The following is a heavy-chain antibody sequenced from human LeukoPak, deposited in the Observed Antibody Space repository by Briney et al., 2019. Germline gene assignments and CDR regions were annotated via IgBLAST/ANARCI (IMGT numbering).Heavy chain of an antibody. CDR1: GGSFSGYY. D-gene: IGHD3-9*01. CDR3: ASSKYDILTGGNWFDP. J-gene: IGHJ5*02. V-gene: IGHV4-34*01. Sequence: SETLSLTCAVYGGSFSGYYWSWIRQPPGKGLEWIGEINHSGSTNYNPSLKSRVTISVDTSKNQFSLKLSSVTAADTAVYYCASSKYDILTGGNWFDPWGQGTLVTVSS. CDR2: INHSGST.